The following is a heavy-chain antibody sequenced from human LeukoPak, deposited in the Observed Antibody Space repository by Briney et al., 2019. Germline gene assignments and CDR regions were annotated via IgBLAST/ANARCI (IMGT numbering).Heavy chain of an antibody. CDR3: ARDIWKIAAADYYYYMDV. V-gene: IGHV4-4*07. D-gene: IGHD6-13*01. Sequence: PSETLSLTCTVSGGSISSYYWSWIRQPAGKGLEWIGRIYTSGSTNYNPSLKSRVTMSVDTSKNQFSLKLSSVTAADTAVYYCARDIWKIAAADYYYYMDVWGKGTTVTVSS. CDR1: GGSISSYY. J-gene: IGHJ6*03. CDR2: IYTSGST.